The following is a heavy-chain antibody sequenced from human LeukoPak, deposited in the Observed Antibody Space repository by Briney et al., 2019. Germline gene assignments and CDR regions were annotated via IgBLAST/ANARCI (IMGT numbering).Heavy chain of an antibody. CDR3: VKDGYSGYIYYFDY. CDR2: ISSNGGST. D-gene: IGHD5-12*01. Sequence: PGGSLRLSCSASGFTFSSYAMHWVRQAPGKGLEYVSAISSNGGSTYYADSVKGRFTISRDNSKNTLYLQMSSLGAEDTAVYYCVKDGYSGYIYYFDYWGQGTLVTVSS. V-gene: IGHV3-64D*06. J-gene: IGHJ4*02. CDR1: GFTFSSYA.